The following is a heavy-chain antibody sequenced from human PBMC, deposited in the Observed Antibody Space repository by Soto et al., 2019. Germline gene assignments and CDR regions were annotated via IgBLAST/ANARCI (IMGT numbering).Heavy chain of an antibody. J-gene: IGHJ4*02. Sequence: GGSLRLSCAASGFTFRRYDLSWVRQAPGKELEWVSAISGSGGSTYYADAVKCRFTISRDNTKNTLYLQMNSLRSEETAVYYCASFLMKTASVTLYFFDYWGQGPLVTVSA. CDR2: ISGSGGST. CDR3: ASFLMKTASVTLYFFDY. V-gene: IGHV3-23*01. D-gene: IGHD5-18*01. CDR1: GFTFRRYD.